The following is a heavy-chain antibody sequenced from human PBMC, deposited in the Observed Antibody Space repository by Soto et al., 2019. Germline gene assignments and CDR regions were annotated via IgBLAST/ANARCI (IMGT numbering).Heavy chain of an antibody. V-gene: IGHV3-23*01. CDR3: AKDMYVLRVVATIGGRYFDY. D-gene: IGHD5-12*01. CDR1: GFTFSSYA. CDR2: ISGSGGST. J-gene: IGHJ4*02. Sequence: GGSLRLSCAASGFTFSSYAMSWVRQAPGKGLEWVSAISGSGGSTYYADSVKGRFTISRDNSKNTLYLQMNSLRAEDTAVYYCAKDMYVLRVVATIGGRYFDYWGQGTLVTVSS.